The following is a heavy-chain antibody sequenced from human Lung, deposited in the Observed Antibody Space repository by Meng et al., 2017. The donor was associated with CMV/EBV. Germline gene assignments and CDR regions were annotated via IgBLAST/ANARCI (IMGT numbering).Heavy chain of an antibody. V-gene: IGHV1-69*10. CDR2: IIPILGIA. D-gene: IGHD3-10*01. J-gene: IGHJ3*02. Sequence: SXXVSXKASGGTFSSYAISWVRQAPGQGLEWMGGIIPILGIANYAQKFQGRVTITADKFTSTAYMELSSLRSEDTAVYYCARARDYYGSGSHAFDIWGQGTXVTVSS. CDR3: ARARDYYGSGSHAFDI. CDR1: GGTFSSYA.